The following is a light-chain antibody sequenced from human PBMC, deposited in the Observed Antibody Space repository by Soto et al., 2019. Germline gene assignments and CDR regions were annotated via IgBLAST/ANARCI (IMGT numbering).Light chain of an antibody. Sequence: EIVMTHSPPTLSVSPWQTATLSFCTSQNIYSNLAWYQQKPGQAPRLLIYDASTRATGIPARFSGSGSGTEFTLTISSLQSEDFAVYYCQQYNNWPPFMYTFGQGTKV. V-gene: IGKV3-15*01. CDR1: QNIYSN. CDR3: QQYNNWPPFMYT. CDR2: DAS. J-gene: IGKJ2*01.